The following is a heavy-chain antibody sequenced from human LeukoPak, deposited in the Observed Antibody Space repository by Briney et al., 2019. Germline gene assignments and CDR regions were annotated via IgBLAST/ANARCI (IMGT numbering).Heavy chain of an antibody. Sequence: SVKVSCKASGGTFGSYAISWVRQAPGQGLEWMGRIIPILGIANYAQKFQGRVTITADKSTSTAYMELSSLRSEDTAVYYCATGEMATISPLDYWGQGTLVTVSS. CDR1: GGTFGSYA. CDR2: IIPILGIA. D-gene: IGHD5-24*01. CDR3: ATGEMATISPLDY. V-gene: IGHV1-69*04. J-gene: IGHJ4*02.